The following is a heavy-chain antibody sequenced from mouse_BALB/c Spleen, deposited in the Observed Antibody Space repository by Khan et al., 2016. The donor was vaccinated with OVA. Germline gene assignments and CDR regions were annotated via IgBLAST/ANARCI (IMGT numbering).Heavy chain of an antibody. Sequence: EVQLVETGGGLVQPGGSRGLSCEGSGFTFSGFWMSWVRQTPGKTLEWIGDINSDGSAINYAPSIKDRFTIFRDNDKSTLYLQMSNVRSEGTATYFCMRYDGYYWYFDVWGAGTTVTVSS. CDR1: GFTFSGFW. CDR3: MRYDGYYWYFDV. CDR2: INSDGSAI. J-gene: IGHJ1*01. D-gene: IGHD2-3*01. V-gene: IGHV11-2*02.